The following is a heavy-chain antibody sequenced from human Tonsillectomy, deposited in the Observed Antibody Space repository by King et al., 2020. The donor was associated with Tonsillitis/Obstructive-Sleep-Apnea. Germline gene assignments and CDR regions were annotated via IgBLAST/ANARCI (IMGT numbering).Heavy chain of an antibody. Sequence: VQLVESGAEVKKPGASVKVSCQASGYTFTSYGISWVRQAPGQGLEWMGWIGAYNGNKNHAQKLQGRVTMTTDTSTSTVYMELRSLRSDDTAVYYCARDWEYQVSLNCFDPWGQGTLVTVSS. J-gene: IGHJ5*02. CDR1: GYTFTSYG. CDR2: IGAYNGNK. V-gene: IGHV1-18*01. CDR3: ARDWEYQVSLNCFDP. D-gene: IGHD2-2*01.